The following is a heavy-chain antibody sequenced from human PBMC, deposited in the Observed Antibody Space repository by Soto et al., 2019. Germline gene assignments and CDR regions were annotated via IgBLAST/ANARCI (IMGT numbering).Heavy chain of an antibody. CDR2: IYHSGST. Sequence: QLQLQESGSGLVKPSQTLSLTCAVSGGSISSGGYSWSWIRQPPGKGLEWIGYIYHSGSTYYNPSLKXRITLSXXRSKNQFSLKLSSVTAADTAVYYCAGGIAARPLGYWGQGTLVTVSS. V-gene: IGHV4-30-2*01. D-gene: IGHD6-6*01. J-gene: IGHJ4*02. CDR1: GGSISSGGYS. CDR3: AGGIAARPLGY.